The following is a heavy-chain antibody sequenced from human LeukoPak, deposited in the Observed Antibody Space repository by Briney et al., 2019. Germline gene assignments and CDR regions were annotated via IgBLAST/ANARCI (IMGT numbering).Heavy chain of an antibody. CDR1: GFTFSTYW. Sequence: GGSLRLSCAASGFTFSTYWMHWVRQAPGKGLVWVSRINGDGSSSTYADSVKGRFTISRDNARNTLYLQMNSLRTEDTAVYYCTRNPGMDVWGQGTTVTVSS. V-gene: IGHV3-74*01. J-gene: IGHJ6*02. CDR3: TRNPGMDV. CDR2: INGDGSSS.